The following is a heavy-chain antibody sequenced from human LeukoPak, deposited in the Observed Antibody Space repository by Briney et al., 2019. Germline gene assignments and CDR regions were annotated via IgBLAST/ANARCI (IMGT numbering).Heavy chain of an antibody. CDR2: IKQDGSAI. Sequence: GGSLRLSCAASGFSFNNYWMSWVRQAPGKGLEWVANIKQDGSAISYVDSVKGRFTTSRDNAKNSLYLQMNSLRAEDTAVYYCARNRGAGGSYFDYWGQGALVTVFS. J-gene: IGHJ4*02. CDR3: ARNRGAGGSYFDY. V-gene: IGHV3-7*05. CDR1: GFSFNNYW. D-gene: IGHD3-16*01.